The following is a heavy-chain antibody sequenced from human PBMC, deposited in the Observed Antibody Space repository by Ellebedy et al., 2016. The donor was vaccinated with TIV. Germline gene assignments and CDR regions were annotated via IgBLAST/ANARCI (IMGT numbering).Heavy chain of an antibody. CDR3: ARRITIFGAGFYMDV. CDR1: GFSVSRYV. Sequence: GGSLRLXXVASGFSVSRYVLHWVRQAPAKGPEWLAVISYDGNNIYYADSVKGRFTISRDNSWNTLYLQMNSLRAEDTATYYCARRITIFGAGFYMDVWGKGTTVTVSS. CDR2: ISYDGNNI. J-gene: IGHJ6*03. D-gene: IGHD3-3*01. V-gene: IGHV3-30*03.